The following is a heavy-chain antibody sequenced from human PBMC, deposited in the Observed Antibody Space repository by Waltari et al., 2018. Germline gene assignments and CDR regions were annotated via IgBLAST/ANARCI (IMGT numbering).Heavy chain of an antibody. J-gene: IGHJ4*02. CDR3: ASGRQMVQGDY. Sequence: QVQLVQSGAEVKKPGASVKVSCKASGYTFTSYAMHWVRQAPGQRLEWMGWINAVNGNTKYSQKFQGRVTITWDTSASTAYMELSSLRSEDTAVYYCASGRQMVQGDYWGQGTLVTVSS. CDR2: INAVNGNT. V-gene: IGHV1-3*01. CDR1: GYTFTSYA. D-gene: IGHD3-10*01.